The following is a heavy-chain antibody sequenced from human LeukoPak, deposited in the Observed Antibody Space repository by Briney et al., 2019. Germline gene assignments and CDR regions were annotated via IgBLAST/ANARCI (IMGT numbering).Heavy chain of an antibody. CDR1: GFTFSSYG. V-gene: IGHV3-23*01. D-gene: IGHD3-22*01. Sequence: GGSLRLSCAASGFTFSSYGMDWVRQAPGKGLEWVSAISGSGGSTYYADSVKGRFTISRDNSKNTLYLQMNSLRAEDPAVYYCAKDTYYYDSSGYWYFDLWGRGTLVTLSS. CDR2: ISGSGGST. J-gene: IGHJ2*01. CDR3: AKDTYYYDSSGYWYFDL.